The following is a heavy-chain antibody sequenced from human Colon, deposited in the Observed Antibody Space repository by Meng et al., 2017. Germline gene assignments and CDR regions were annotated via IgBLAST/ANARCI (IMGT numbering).Heavy chain of an antibody. D-gene: IGHD3-10*01. V-gene: IGHV6-1*01. Sequence: VHLPQSGPGLVKPSQTLSLPWAISGDSVPSNRALWHWVRQSPSRGLEWLGQTYYRSEWQNHYGVSVKSRITINADTSRNHFSLHLNSVTPEDTAVYYCTTWYGEYWGQGTLVTVSS. CDR1: GDSVPSNRAL. J-gene: IGHJ4*02. CDR2: TYYRSEWQN. CDR3: TTWYGEY.